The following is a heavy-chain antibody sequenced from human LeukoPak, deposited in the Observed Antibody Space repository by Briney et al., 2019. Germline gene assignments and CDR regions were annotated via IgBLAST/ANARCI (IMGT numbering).Heavy chain of an antibody. J-gene: IGHJ3*02. Sequence: PSETLSLTCAVSGGSVSTSDYYWGWVRQPPGKGLEWIVSIYYSGSTYYNPSPKSRVTVSVDTSKDQYSLKLSSVTAADTAVYFCARGGNGYDTSGLIWGQGTTVTVSS. CDR2: IYYSGST. V-gene: IGHV4-39*01. D-gene: IGHD3-22*01. CDR1: GGSVSTSDYY. CDR3: ARGGNGYDTSGLI.